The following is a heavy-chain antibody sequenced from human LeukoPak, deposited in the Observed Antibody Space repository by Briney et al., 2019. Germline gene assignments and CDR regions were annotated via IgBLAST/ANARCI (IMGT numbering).Heavy chain of an antibody. V-gene: IGHV1-8*01. D-gene: IGHD6-13*01. CDR2: MNPNSGNT. Sequence: ASVKVSCKASGYTFTSYDINWVRQATGQGLEWMGWMNPNSGNTGYAQKFQGRVTMTRNTSISTAYMELSSLRSEDTAVYYCASVYSSSWYVYYYYYGMDVWGQGTTVTVSS. CDR3: ASVYSSSWYVYYYYYGMDV. J-gene: IGHJ6*02. CDR1: GYTFTSYD.